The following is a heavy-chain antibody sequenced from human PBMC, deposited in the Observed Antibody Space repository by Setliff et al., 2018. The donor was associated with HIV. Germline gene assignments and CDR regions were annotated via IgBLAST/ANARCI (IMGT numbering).Heavy chain of an antibody. CDR3: ARGYYDSSWYYFDY. D-gene: IGHD3-22*01. CDR1: GYIFTNYG. CDR2: INAGNGNT. V-gene: IGHV1-18*01. J-gene: IGHJ4*02. Sequence: ASVKVSCKASGYIFTNYGISWVRQAPGQGLEWMGWINAGNGNTKYSQEFQDRVTITRDTSASTAYMELSSLRSDDTAVYYCARGYYDSSWYYFDYWGQGTLVTVSS.